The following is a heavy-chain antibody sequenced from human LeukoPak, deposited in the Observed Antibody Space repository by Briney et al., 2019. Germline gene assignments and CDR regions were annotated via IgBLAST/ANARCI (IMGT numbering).Heavy chain of an antibody. Sequence: PSETLSLTCAVYGGSFSGYYWSWIRQPPGKGLEWIGEINHSGSTNYNPSLKSRVTISVDTSKNQLSLKLSSVTAADTAVYYCASRPGLRYFDWLLYGFDYWGQGTLVTVSS. CDR1: GGSFSGYY. V-gene: IGHV4-34*01. CDR3: ASRPGLRYFDWLLYGFDY. J-gene: IGHJ4*02. CDR2: INHSGST. D-gene: IGHD3-9*01.